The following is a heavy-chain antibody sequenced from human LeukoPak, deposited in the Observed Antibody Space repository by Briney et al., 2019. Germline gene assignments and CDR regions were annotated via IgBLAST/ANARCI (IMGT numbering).Heavy chain of an antibody. CDR1: GASISSYY. V-gene: IGHV4-59*08. Sequence: PSETLSLTCTVSGASISSYYWTWIRQAPGKGLEWIGYVYYSVSTNYNPSLKSRVSISQDTSKNQVSLTLNSVTTADTAVYYCARQESGPYHYMDVWGRGTAVTVSS. J-gene: IGHJ6*03. D-gene: IGHD3-3*01. CDR2: VYYSVST. CDR3: ARQESGPYHYMDV.